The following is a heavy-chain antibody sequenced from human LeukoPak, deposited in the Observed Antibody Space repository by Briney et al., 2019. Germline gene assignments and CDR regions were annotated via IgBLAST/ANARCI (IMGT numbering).Heavy chain of an antibody. V-gene: IGHV4-30-4*08. CDR1: GGSISSGDYY. D-gene: IGHD1-1*01. J-gene: IGHJ3*02. CDR3: AGAGRENAFDI. Sequence: SETLSLTCTVSGGSISSGDYYWSWIRQPPGKGLEWIGYIYYSGSTYCNPSLKSRVTISVDTSKNQFSLKLSSVTAADTAVYYCAGAGRENAFDIWGQGTMATVSS. CDR2: IYYSGST.